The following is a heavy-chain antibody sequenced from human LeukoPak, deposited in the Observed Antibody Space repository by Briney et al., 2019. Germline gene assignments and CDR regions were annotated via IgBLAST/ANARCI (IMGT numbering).Heavy chain of an antibody. CDR3: ARDKYGGNSNAFDI. V-gene: IGHV3-74*01. D-gene: IGHD4-23*01. J-gene: IGHJ3*02. Sequence: GGSLRLSCAASGFTFSSYWMHWVRQVPGKGLVWVSRIGTDSSSTTYADYVKGRFTISRDNAKNTLYLKMNSLRAEDTAVYYCARDKYGGNSNAFDIWGQGTLVTVSS. CDR2: IGTDSSST. CDR1: GFTFSSYW.